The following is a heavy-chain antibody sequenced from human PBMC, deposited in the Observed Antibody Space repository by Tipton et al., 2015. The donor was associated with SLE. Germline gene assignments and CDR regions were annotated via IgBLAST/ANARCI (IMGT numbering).Heavy chain of an antibody. CDR3: AGTRYYYDNSPYPY. Sequence: TLSLTCAVYGGSFSGYYWSWIRRPPGEGLEWIGEINHSGNTNYNPSLKSRVTISVDRSKNQFSLKLRSVTAADTAVYNCAGTRYYYDNSPYPYWGQGTLVTVSS. CDR2: INHSGNT. V-gene: IGHV4-34*01. J-gene: IGHJ4*02. D-gene: IGHD3-22*01. CDR1: GGSFSGYY.